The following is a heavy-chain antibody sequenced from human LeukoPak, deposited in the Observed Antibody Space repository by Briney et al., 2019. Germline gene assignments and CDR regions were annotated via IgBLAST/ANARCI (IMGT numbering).Heavy chain of an antibody. CDR1: GFTFDDYA. CDR2: ISWNSGSI. CDR3: AKSGVVVITTDYFDY. V-gene: IGHV3-9*01. J-gene: IGHJ4*02. Sequence: GGSLRLSCAASGFTFDDYAMNWVRQAPGKGLEWVSGISWNSGSIGYADSVKGRFTISRDNAKNSLYLQMNSLRVEDTALYYCAKSGVVVITTDYFDYWGQGTLVTVSS. D-gene: IGHD3-22*01.